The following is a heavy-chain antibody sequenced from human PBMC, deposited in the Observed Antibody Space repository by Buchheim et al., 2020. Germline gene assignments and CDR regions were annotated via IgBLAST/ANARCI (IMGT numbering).Heavy chain of an antibody. V-gene: IGHV4-59*01. CDR3: ARLAPAPGYSFYYSMDV. CDR1: GGSISNYY. D-gene: IGHD2-15*01. Sequence: QVQLQESGPGLVKPSETLSLTCTVSGGSISNYYWSCIRQPPGKGLEYVGFIYYSGSTNYNPSLRSRVTISVDTSKNQFSLKLSSVTAADTAVYFCARLAPAPGYSFYYSMDVWGKGTT. CDR2: IYYSGST. J-gene: IGHJ6*03.